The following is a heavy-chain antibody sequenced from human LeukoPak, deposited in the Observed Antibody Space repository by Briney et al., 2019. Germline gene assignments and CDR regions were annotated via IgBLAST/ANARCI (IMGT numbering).Heavy chain of an antibody. CDR3: ARDEDIVVVVAEPGGMDV. D-gene: IGHD2-15*01. V-gene: IGHV1-46*01. J-gene: IGHJ6*02. CDR2: INPSGGST. Sequence: ASVKVSCKASGYTFTSYYMHWVRQAPGQGLEWMGIINPSGGSTSYAQKFKGRVTMTRDTSTSTVYMELSSLRSEDTAVYYCARDEDIVVVVAEPGGMDVWGQGTTFTLSS. CDR1: GYTFTSYY.